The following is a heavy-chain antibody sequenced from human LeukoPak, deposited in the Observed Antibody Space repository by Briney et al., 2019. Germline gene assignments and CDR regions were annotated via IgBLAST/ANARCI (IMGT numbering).Heavy chain of an antibody. CDR2: IIPIFGTA. CDR3: ARGRVAVAGTNWFDP. D-gene: IGHD6-19*01. V-gene: IGHV1-69*13. J-gene: IGHJ5*02. CDR1: GGTFSSYA. Sequence: SVKVSCKASGGTFSSYAISWVRQAPGQGLEWMGGIIPIFGTANYAQKFQGRVTITADESTSTAYMELSSLRSEDTAVYYCARGRVAVAGTNWFDPWGQGTLVTVSS.